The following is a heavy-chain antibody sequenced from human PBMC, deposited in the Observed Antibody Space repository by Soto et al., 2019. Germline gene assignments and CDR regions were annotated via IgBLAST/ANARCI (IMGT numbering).Heavy chain of an antibody. Sequence: QVQLVESGGGVVQPGRSLRLSCAASGFTFSSYGMHWVRQAAGKGLEWVAVISYDGSNKYYADSVKGRFTISRDNSKNTLYLQMNSLRAEDTAVYYCAKEEPSYYYYGMDVWGQGTTVTVSS. J-gene: IGHJ6*02. CDR2: ISYDGSNK. V-gene: IGHV3-30*18. CDR1: GFTFSSYG. CDR3: AKEEPSYYYYGMDV.